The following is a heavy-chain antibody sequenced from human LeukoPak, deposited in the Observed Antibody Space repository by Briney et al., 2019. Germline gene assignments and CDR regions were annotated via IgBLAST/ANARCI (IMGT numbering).Heavy chain of an antibody. CDR2: IIPIFGAT. D-gene: IGHD3-9*01. Sequence: ASVKVSCKASGGTFISHAISWVRQAPGQGLEWMGGIIPIFGATNYAQKFQGRVTITADESTSTAYMELSSLRSEDTAVYYCARAPITIPYGGMDVWGKGTTVTVSS. V-gene: IGHV1-69*13. J-gene: IGHJ6*04. CDR3: ARAPITIPYGGMDV. CDR1: GGTFISHA.